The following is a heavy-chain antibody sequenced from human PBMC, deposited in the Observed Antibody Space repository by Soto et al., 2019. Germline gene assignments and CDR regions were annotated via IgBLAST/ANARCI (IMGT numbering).Heavy chain of an antibody. D-gene: IGHD6-6*01. CDR1: GYTFTGYY. Sequence: QVQLVQSGAEVKKPGASVKVSCKASGYTFTGYYMHWVRQAPGQGLEWMGWINPNSGGTNYAQKFQGWVTMTRDTSISTAYVELSRLRSDDTAVYYCARDRRSSSSRYYYYGMDVWGQGTTVTVSS. J-gene: IGHJ6*02. CDR2: INPNSGGT. CDR3: ARDRRSSSSRYYYYGMDV. V-gene: IGHV1-2*04.